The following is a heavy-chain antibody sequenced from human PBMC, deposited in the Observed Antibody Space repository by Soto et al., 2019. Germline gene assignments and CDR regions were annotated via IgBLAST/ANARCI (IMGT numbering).Heavy chain of an antibody. J-gene: IGHJ6*02. CDR3: ARDRLYGDYTEIYYYYGMDV. D-gene: IGHD4-17*01. V-gene: IGHV3-33*01. CDR1: GFTFSCYG. CDR2: IWYDGSNK. Sequence: PGGFLRLSCAASGFTFSCYGLPWVRQAPGKGLEGVAVIWYDGSNKYYADSVKGRFTISRDNSKNTLYLQMNSLRAEDTAVYYCARDRLYGDYTEIYYYYGMDVWGQGTTVTVSS.